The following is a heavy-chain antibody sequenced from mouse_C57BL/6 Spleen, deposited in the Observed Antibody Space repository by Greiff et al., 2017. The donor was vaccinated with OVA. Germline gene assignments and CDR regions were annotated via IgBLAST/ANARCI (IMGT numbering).Heavy chain of an antibody. J-gene: IGHJ2*01. CDR3: AIDYYGSSRYYFDY. Sequence: QVQLQQPGAELVKPGASVKMSCKASGYTFTSYWITWVKQRPGQGLEWIGDIYPGSGSTNYNEKFKSKATLTVDTSSSTAYMQLSSLTSEDSAVYDYAIDYYGSSRYYFDYWGQGTTLTVSS. CDR2: IYPGSGST. D-gene: IGHD1-1*01. V-gene: IGHV1-55*01. CDR1: GYTFTSYW.